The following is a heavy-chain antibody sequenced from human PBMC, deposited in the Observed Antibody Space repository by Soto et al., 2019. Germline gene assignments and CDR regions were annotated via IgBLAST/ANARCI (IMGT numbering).Heavy chain of an antibody. V-gene: IGHV5-51*01. J-gene: IGHJ6*02. CDR3: AIHQGTAMAGRYYYYYYGMDV. Sequence: PGESLKISCKGSGYSFTSYWIGWVRQMPGKGLEWMGIIYPGDSDTRYSPSFQGQVTISADKSISTAYLQWSSLKASDTAMYYFAIHQGTAMAGRYYYYYYGMDVWGQGTTVTVSS. D-gene: IGHD5-18*01. CDR1: GYSFTSYW. CDR2: IYPGDSDT.